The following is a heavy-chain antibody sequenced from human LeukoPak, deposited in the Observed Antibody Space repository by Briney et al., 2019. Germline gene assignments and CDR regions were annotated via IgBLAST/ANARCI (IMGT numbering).Heavy chain of an antibody. J-gene: IGHJ4*02. CDR2: ISGSGGST. Sequence: GGSLRLSCAASGFTFSSYAMSWVRQAPGKGLEWVSAISGSGGSTYYAGSVKGRFTISRDNSKNTLYLRMNSLRAEDTAVYYCANLDDVDIVARVDYWGQGTLVTVSS. V-gene: IGHV3-23*01. D-gene: IGHD5-12*01. CDR1: GFTFSSYA. CDR3: ANLDDVDIVARVDY.